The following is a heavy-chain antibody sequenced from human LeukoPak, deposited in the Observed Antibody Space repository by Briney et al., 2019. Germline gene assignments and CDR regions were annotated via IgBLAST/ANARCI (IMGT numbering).Heavy chain of an antibody. CDR3: ARVESLITIFGYFDY. D-gene: IGHD3-3*01. CDR1: GYTFTGYY. CDR2: INPNSGGT. V-gene: IGHV1-2*02. J-gene: IGHJ4*02. Sequence: GASVKVSCKASGYTFTGYYMHWVRQAPGQGLEWMGWINPNSGGTNYAQKFQGRVTMTRDTSISTAYMELSRLRSDDTAVYYCARVESLITIFGYFDYWGQGTLVTVSS.